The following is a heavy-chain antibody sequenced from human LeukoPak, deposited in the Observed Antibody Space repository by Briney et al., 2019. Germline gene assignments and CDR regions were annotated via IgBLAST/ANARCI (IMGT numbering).Heavy chain of an antibody. CDR2: IYYSGST. CDR1: GGSISSYY. D-gene: IGHD3-10*01. CDR3: AGLGLGASFDY. J-gene: IGHJ4*02. V-gene: IGHV4-59*01. Sequence: SETLSLTCTVSGGSISSYYWSWIRQPPGKGLEWIGYIYYSGSTNYNPSLKSRVTISVDTSKNQFSLKLSSVTAADTAVYYCAGLGLGASFDYWGQGTLVTVSP.